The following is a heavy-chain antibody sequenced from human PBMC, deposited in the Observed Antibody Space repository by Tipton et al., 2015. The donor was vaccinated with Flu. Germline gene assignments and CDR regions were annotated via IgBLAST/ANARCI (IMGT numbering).Heavy chain of an antibody. CDR2: IYYSGST. CDR1: GGSISSGGYY. D-gene: IGHD6-19*01. Sequence: TLSFTCTVSGGSISSGGYYWSWIRQHPGKGLEWIGYIYYSGSTYYNPSHKSRVTISVDTSKNQFSLKLSSVTAADTAVYYCARVHQWLVLVDYWGQGTLVTVSS. J-gene: IGHJ4*02. CDR3: ARVHQWLVLVDY. V-gene: IGHV4-31*03.